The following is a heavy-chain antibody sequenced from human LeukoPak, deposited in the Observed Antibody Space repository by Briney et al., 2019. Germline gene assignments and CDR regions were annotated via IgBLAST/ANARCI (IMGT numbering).Heavy chain of an antibody. Sequence: ASVKVSCKASGYTFTSYDINWVRQATGQGLEWMGWMNPNSGNTGYAQKFQGRVTMTRNTSISTAYMELSSLRSEDTAGYYCARVMDYDYVWELSMDVWGQGTTVTVSS. CDR3: ARVMDYDYVWELSMDV. D-gene: IGHD3-16*01. V-gene: IGHV1-8*01. J-gene: IGHJ6*02. CDR2: MNPNSGNT. CDR1: GYTFTSYD.